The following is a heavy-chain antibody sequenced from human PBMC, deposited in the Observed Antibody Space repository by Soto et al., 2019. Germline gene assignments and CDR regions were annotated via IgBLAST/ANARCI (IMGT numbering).Heavy chain of an antibody. D-gene: IGHD2-15*01. J-gene: IGHJ4*02. CDR2: IYSGTT. Sequence: SETLSLTCAVSGGSIISGGYSWSWIRQPPGKGLEWIGYIYSGTTHYNPSLESRVTIAMDRSKNQVSLSLKSVTAADTAVYYCAREDSGAYFDFWGQGTLVTVSS. CDR1: GGSIISGGYS. CDR3: AREDSGAYFDF. V-gene: IGHV4-30-2*01.